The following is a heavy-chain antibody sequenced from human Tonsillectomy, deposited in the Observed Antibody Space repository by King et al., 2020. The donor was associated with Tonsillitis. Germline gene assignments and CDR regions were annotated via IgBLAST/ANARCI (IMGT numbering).Heavy chain of an antibody. CDR3: ARCGRNGLPHDAFDI. D-gene: IGHD5-24*01. J-gene: IGHJ3*02. V-gene: IGHV3-23*04. Sequence: VQLVESGGGLVQPGGSLRLSCAASGLTFSSHAMSWVRQAPGKGLEWVSGIVGSGGSTYYADSVKGRFTISRDNSKNTLYLQMNSLRADDTAVYYCARCGRNGLPHDAFDIWGQGTRVTVSS. CDR2: IVGSGGST. CDR1: GLTFSSHA.